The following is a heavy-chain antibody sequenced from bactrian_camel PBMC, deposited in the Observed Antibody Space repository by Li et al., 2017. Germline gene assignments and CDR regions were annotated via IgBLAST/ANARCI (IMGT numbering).Heavy chain of an antibody. CDR3: AANRYSSLGLERRKYGH. D-gene: IGHD1*01. CDR1: ADTTTDYC. CDR2: IDSLHMT. J-gene: IGHJ4*01. V-gene: IGHV3S53*01. Sequence: QVQLVESGGGSVQAGGSLRLSCAVSADTTTDYCMGWVRQAPGEERVQVAVIDSLHMTSYADSVKGRFTISQDSYNKNTVYLQMNSLKPEDTAMYYCAANRYSSLGLERRKYGHWGQGTQVTVS.